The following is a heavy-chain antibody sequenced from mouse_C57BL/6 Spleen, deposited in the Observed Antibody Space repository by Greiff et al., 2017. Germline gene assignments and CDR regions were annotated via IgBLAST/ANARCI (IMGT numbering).Heavy chain of an antibody. Sequence: VKLMESGAELVKPGASVKMSCKASGYTFTTYPIEWMKQNHGKSLEWIGNFHPYNDDTKYNEKFKGKATLTVEKSSSTVYLELSRLTSDASAVYYCARSYYGSSYGFAYWGQGTLVTVSA. D-gene: IGHD1-1*01. CDR1: GYTFTTYP. CDR2: FHPYNDDT. V-gene: IGHV1-47*01. CDR3: ARSYYGSSYGFAY. J-gene: IGHJ3*01.